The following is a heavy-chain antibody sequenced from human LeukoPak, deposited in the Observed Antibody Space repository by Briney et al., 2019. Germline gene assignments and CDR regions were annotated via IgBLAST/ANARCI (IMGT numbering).Heavy chain of an antibody. CDR3: ARQIGISSPYYYYYYMDV. V-gene: IGHV1-8*03. CDR1: GYTFSNYD. J-gene: IGHJ6*03. Sequence: ASVKVSCKTSGYTFSNYDINWVRQAAGQGLEWMGWMNPNSGNAAYAQKFQGRVTITRNTSISTAYMELSSLRSEDTAVYYCARQIGISSPYYYYYYMDVWGKGTTVTVSS. D-gene: IGHD3-3*02. CDR2: MNPNSGNA.